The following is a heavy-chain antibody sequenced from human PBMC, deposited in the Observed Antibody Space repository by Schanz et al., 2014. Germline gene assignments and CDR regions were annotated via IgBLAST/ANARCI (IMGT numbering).Heavy chain of an antibody. V-gene: IGHV1-18*01. CDR3: ARDAAEFYDILTEEDY. D-gene: IGHD3-9*01. CDR1: GYTFTTYA. J-gene: IGHJ4*02. Sequence: QVHLVQSGAEVKRPGASVRVSCKASGYTFTTYAMSWVRQAPGQGLEWVGWISVYTGNTKYGQKVQGRVTMTADTATNTAYMELRSLRSDDTAVDYCARDAAEFYDILTEEDYWGQGTLXTVSS. CDR2: ISVYTGNT.